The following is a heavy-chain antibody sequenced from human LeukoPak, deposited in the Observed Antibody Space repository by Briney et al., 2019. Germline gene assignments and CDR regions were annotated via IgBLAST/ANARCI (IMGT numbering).Heavy chain of an antibody. Sequence: GGSLRLSCAASGFTFSSYAMSWVRQAPGKGLEWVSAISGSGGSTYYADSVKGRFTISRDNSKNALYLQMNSLRAEDTAVYYCAKGDGRYNWFDPWGQGALVTVSS. D-gene: IGHD2-21*02. CDR3: AKGDGRYNWFDP. CDR2: ISGSGGST. V-gene: IGHV3-23*01. CDR1: GFTFSSYA. J-gene: IGHJ5*02.